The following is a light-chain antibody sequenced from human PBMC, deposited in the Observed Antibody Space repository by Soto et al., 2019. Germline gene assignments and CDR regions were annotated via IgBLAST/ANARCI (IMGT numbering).Light chain of an antibody. CDR3: QQYGSSPLFT. CDR2: GAS. J-gene: IGKJ3*01. CDR1: QSVSSSY. Sequence: EMVLTQSPGTLSLSPGERATLSCRASQSVSSSYLAWYQQKPGQAPRLLIYGASSRATGITDRFSGSGSGTDFTLTISRLEPEDFAVYYCQQYGSSPLFTFSPGTKVDIK. V-gene: IGKV3-20*01.